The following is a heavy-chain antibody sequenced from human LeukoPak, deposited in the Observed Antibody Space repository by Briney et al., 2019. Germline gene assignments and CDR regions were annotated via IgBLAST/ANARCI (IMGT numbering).Heavy chain of an antibody. CDR3: ARAAVGGYYSDGFDY. Sequence: PSETLSLTCTVSGGSISSGGYYWSWIRQHPGKGLEWIGYIYYSGSTYYNPSLKSRVTISVDTSKNQFSLKLSSVTAADTAVYYCARAAVGGYYSDGFDYWGQGTLVTVSS. D-gene: IGHD3-22*01. CDR1: GGSISSGGYY. CDR2: IYYSGST. J-gene: IGHJ4*02. V-gene: IGHV4-31*03.